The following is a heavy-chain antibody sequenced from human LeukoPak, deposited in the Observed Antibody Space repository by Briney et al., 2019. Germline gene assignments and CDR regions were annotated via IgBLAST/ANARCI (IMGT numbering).Heavy chain of an antibody. Sequence: GGSLRLSCAASGFTFSSYNMNWVRQAPGKGLEWVGFIRTKGYGGTTEYAASVKGRFTISRDDSKSIAYLQMNSLKTEDTAVYYCTRDDGYCSRTSCSYFDYWSQGTLVTVSS. D-gene: IGHD2-2*01. CDR3: TRDDGYCSRTSCSYFDY. CDR2: IRTKGYGGTT. CDR1: GFTFSSYN. J-gene: IGHJ4*02. V-gene: IGHV3-49*04.